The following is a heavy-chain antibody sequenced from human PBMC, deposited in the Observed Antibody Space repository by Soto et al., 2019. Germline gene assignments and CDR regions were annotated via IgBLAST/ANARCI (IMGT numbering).Heavy chain of an antibody. D-gene: IGHD5-12*01. CDR1: GYSFTSYW. V-gene: IGHV5-51*01. J-gene: IGHJ4*02. CDR3: ARHSLATQPGDY. Sequence: GASLKISCKGSGYSFTSYWIGWVRQMPGKGLEWMGIIYPGDSDTRYSPSFQGPVTISVDNSIDTAYLEWTTLRASDSAMYYCARHSLATQPGDYWGQGTRVTVSS. CDR2: IYPGDSDT.